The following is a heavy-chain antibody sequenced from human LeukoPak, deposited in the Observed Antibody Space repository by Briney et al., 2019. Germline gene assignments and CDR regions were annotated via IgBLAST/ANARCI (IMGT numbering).Heavy chain of an antibody. V-gene: IGHV3-66*01. CDR3: VRDFRRDGYKPYYYDY. D-gene: IGHD5-24*01. Sequence: GGSLRLSCAASGFTASNNYMSWVRQAAGKGLEWVSVIYSGGSTYYADSVKGRFTISRDNSKNTLYLQMNSPRAEDTAVYYCVRDFRRDGYKPYYYDYWGQGTLVTVSS. J-gene: IGHJ4*02. CDR1: GFTASNNY. CDR2: IYSGGST.